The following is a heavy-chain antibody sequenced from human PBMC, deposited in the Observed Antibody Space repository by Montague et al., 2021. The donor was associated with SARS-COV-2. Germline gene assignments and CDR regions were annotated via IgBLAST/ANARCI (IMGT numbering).Heavy chain of an antibody. J-gene: IGHJ3*01. CDR1: GGSITNNIDY. D-gene: IGHD3-22*01. CDR2: IYYTGNT. Sequence: SETLSLTCTVSGGSITNNIDYWAWIRQPPGKGLEWIGSIYYTGNTXYNPSLKSRVTISVVTSKNHFTLKLSSVTAAETAVYYCARLKRYFDSSGSPSAFDFWGQGTKVTVPS. V-gene: IGHV4-39*02. CDR3: ARLKRYFDSSGSPSAFDF.